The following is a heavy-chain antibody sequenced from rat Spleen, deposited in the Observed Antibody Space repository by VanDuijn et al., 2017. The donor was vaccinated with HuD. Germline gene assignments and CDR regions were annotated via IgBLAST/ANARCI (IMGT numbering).Heavy chain of an antibody. Sequence: EVQLVESGGDLVQPGRSLKLSCAASGFTFSDYNMAWVRQAPTKGLEWVATISYDGSSTYYRDSVKGRFTISRDNAKSTLYLQMDSLRSEDTATYYCATSPYYWYFDFWGPGTMVTVSS. V-gene: IGHV5S10*01. J-gene: IGHJ1*01. CDR1: GFTFSDYN. CDR3: ATSPYYWYFDF. CDR2: ISYDGSST.